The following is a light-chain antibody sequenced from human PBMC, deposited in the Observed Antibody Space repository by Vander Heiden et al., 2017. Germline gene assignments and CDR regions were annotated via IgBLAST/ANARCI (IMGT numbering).Light chain of an antibody. CDR3: QQNYGPPLT. Sequence: DIQMTQSPSSLSASLGDRVTITCRASQSIGNYLNWYQQKPGKAPNLLIYAASTLHTGVPSWFSGSGSGTDFTLTISGLHPEDFATYYCQQNYGPPLTFGGGTKVEIK. CDR2: AAS. J-gene: IGKJ4*01. CDR1: QSIGNY. V-gene: IGKV1-39*01.